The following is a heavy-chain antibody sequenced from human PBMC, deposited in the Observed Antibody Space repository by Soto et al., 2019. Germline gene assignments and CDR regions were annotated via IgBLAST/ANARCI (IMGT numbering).Heavy chain of an antibody. V-gene: IGHV4-30-4*01. J-gene: IGHJ6*02. D-gene: IGHD3-3*01. CDR3: ARTSLTIFGPSNDYYGMGV. CDR2: ISYSGST. CDR1: GGSISSGEYY. Sequence: SETLSLTCTVSGGSISSGEYYWTWIRQPPGKGLEWIGYISYSGSTHYSPSLKSRVSITVDTSKNQFSLNLASVSAEDTAVYYCARTSLTIFGPSNDYYGMGVWGRRTTVTVSS.